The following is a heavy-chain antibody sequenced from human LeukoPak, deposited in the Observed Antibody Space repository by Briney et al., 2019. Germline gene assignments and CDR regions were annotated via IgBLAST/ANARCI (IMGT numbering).Heavy chain of an antibody. Sequence: SQTLSLTCTVSGGSISSGDYYWSWIRQPPGKGLEWIGYIYYSGSTYYNPSLKSRVTISVDTSKNQFSLKLSSVTAADTAVYYCARRHVLRYFDWFPEIDYWGQGTLVTVSS. CDR3: ARRHVLRYFDWFPEIDY. CDR2: IYYSGST. CDR1: GGSISSGDYY. J-gene: IGHJ4*02. V-gene: IGHV4-30-4*01. D-gene: IGHD3-9*01.